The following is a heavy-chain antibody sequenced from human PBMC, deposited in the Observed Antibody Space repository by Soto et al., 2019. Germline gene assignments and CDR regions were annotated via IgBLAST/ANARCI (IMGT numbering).Heavy chain of an antibody. Sequence: GGSLRLSCAASGFTFSSYAMSWVRQAPGKGLEWVSAISGSGGSTYYADSVKGRFTISRDNSKNTLYLQMNSLRAEDTAVYYCAKDLSFLNSHYYDSRDYWGQGTLVTVSS. J-gene: IGHJ4*02. CDR3: AKDLSFLNSHYYDSRDY. CDR1: GFTFSSYA. CDR2: ISGSGGST. D-gene: IGHD3-22*01. V-gene: IGHV3-23*01.